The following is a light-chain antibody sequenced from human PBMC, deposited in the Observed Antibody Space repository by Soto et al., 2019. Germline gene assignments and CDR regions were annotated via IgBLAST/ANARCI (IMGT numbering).Light chain of an antibody. J-gene: IGLJ3*02. CDR1: SSDVGGYNY. Sequence: QSALTQPASVSGSPGQSITISCTGTSSDVGGYNYVSWYQQLPGKAPKLMIYEVSNRPSGLSNRFSGSKSGNTASLTISGLQAEDEADYYCSSYTSSSTRVFGGGTQLTVL. V-gene: IGLV2-14*01. CDR2: EVS. CDR3: SSYTSSSTRV.